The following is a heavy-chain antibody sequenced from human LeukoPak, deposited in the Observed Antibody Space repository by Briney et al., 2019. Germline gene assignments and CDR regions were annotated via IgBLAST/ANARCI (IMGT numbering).Heavy chain of an antibody. CDR2: ISGSGGST. J-gene: IGHJ4*02. CDR1: GFTFSSYA. Sequence: PGGSLRLSCAASGFTFSSYAMSRVRQAPGKGLEWVSAISGSGGSTYYADSVKGRFTISRDNSKNTLYPQMNSLRAEDTAVYYCAKDGDGYNSHFDYWGQGTLVTVSS. V-gene: IGHV3-23*01. CDR3: AKDGDGYNSHFDY. D-gene: IGHD5-24*01.